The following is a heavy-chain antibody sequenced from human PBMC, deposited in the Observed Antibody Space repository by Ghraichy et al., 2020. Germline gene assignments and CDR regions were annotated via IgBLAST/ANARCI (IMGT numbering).Heavy chain of an antibody. J-gene: IGHJ4*02. Sequence: GGSLRLSCAASGFTFSSYAMHWVRQAPGKGLEYVSAISSNGGSTYYANSVKGRFTISRDNSKNTLYLQMGSLRAEDMAVYYCARDYYFWSGYDYWGQVTLVTVSS. D-gene: IGHD3-3*01. CDR2: ISSNGGST. CDR3: ARDYYFWSGYDY. V-gene: IGHV3-64*01. CDR1: GFTFSSYA.